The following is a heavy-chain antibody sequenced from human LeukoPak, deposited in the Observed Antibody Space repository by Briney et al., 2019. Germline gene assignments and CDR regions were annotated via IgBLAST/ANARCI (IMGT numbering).Heavy chain of an antibody. Sequence: GGSLRLSCAASGFTISNNYIRWLRQAPGKGLEWVSHIYSGGFTQFADSVKGRITISRDNAQNSLYLQMNSLRAEDTALYYCAREARTGSIDYWGQGTLVTVSS. J-gene: IGHJ4*02. CDR1: GFTISNNY. D-gene: IGHD2-15*01. CDR2: IYSGGFT. CDR3: AREARTGSIDY. V-gene: IGHV3-66*01.